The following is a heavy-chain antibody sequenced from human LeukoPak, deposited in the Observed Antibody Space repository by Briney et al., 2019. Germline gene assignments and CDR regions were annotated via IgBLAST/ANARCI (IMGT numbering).Heavy chain of an antibody. CDR3: ARDPAGVVGAILLFDY. CDR2: IWYDGSNK. CDR1: GFTFSSYG. J-gene: IGHJ4*02. Sequence: PGRSLRLSCAASGFTFSSYGMHWVRQAPGKGLEWVAVIWYDGSNKYYADSVKGRFTISRDNSKNTLYLQMNSLRAEDTAVYYCARDPAGVVGAILLFDYWGQGTLVTVSS. D-gene: IGHD1-26*01. V-gene: IGHV3-33*01.